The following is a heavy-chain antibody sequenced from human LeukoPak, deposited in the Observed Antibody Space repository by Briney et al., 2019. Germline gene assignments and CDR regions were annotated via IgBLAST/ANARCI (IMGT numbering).Heavy chain of an antibody. Sequence: SQTLSLTCAISGDSVSSNSGIWNWISQSPSRGLECLGRTYYGSKWYSDYAVSVKSRITINPDTSKNLFSMQLTSVTPEDTAVYYCARGKSKRLDVWGHGTTVTVSS. CDR1: GDSVSSNSGI. CDR3: ARGKSKRLDV. CDR2: TYYGSKWYS. D-gene: IGHD5/OR15-5a*01. J-gene: IGHJ6*02. V-gene: IGHV6-1*01.